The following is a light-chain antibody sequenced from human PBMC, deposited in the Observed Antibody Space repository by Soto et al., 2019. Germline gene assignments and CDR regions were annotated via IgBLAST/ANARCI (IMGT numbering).Light chain of an antibody. V-gene: IGKV1-13*02. CDR3: QQFNSYPIT. CDR1: KGISSA. CDR2: DAS. J-gene: IGKJ5*01. Sequence: AIQLTQSPSSLSASVGDRVTITCRASKGISSALAWYQQKPGKAPKLLIYDASNLGSGVPSRFSGSGSGTDFTLTISSLQPEDFATYYCQQFNSYPITFGQGTRLEIK.